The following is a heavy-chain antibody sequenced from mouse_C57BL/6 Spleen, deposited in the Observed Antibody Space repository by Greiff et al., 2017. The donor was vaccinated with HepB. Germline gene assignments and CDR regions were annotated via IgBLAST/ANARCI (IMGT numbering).Heavy chain of an antibody. J-gene: IGHJ4*01. D-gene: IGHD1-1*01. CDR1: GYSFTGYY. Sequence: VQLQQSGPELVKPGASVKISCKASGYSFTGYYMNWVKQSPEKSLEWIGEINPSTGGTTYNQKFKAKATLTVDKSSSTAYMQLKSLTSEDSAVYYCARGSYYYGSSYHYYAMDYWGQGTSVTVSS. CDR2: INPSTGGT. V-gene: IGHV1-42*01. CDR3: ARGSYYYGSSYHYYAMDY.